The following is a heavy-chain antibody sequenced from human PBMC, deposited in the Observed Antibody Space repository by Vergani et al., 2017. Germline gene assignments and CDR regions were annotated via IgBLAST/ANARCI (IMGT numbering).Heavy chain of an antibody. Sequence: EVQLVESGGGLVQPGGSLRVSCAASGFTFSDHYIDWVRQAPGKGLEWVGRSRNKANSYSTEYAASVKGRFTISRDESRNSLYLQMNSLRTEDTAVYYCTSCLTYSSSRYDAFDIWGQGTTVTVSS. D-gene: IGHD6-13*01. CDR1: GFTFSDHY. J-gene: IGHJ3*02. CDR2: SRNKANSYST. CDR3: TSCLTYSSSRYDAFDI. V-gene: IGHV3-72*01.